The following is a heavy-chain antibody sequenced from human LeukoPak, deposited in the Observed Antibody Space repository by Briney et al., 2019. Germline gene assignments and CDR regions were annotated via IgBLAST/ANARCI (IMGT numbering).Heavy chain of an antibody. J-gene: IGHJ6*03. V-gene: IGHV3-48*04. CDR1: GFTFSSYS. CDR3: AKDADYYYGSGNSMDV. CDR2: ISSFSGTM. D-gene: IGHD3-10*01. Sequence: GGSLRLSCAASGFTFSSYSMNWVRQAPGKGLEWVSYISSFSGTMYYADSVKGRFTISRDNAKNSLYLQMNSLRAEDTAIYYCAKDADYYYGSGNSMDVWGKGTTVTVSS.